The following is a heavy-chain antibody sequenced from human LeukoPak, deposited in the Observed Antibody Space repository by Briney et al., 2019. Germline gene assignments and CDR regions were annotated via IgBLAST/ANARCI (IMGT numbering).Heavy chain of an antibody. CDR2: IKRDGSEK. J-gene: IGHJ4*02. CDR3: ARIGFYSSWYFDY. V-gene: IGHV3-7*01. CDR1: GFTFSSYW. Sequence: GGSLRLSCAASGFTFSSYWMNWVRQAPGKGLEWVANIKRDGSEKYYVDSVKGRFTISRDNAKNSLYLQMNSLTAEDTAVYYCARIGFYSSWYFDYWGQGTLVTVSS. D-gene: IGHD6-6*01.